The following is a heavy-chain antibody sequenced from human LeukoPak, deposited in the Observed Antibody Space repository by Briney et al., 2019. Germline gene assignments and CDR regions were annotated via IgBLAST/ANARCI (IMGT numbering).Heavy chain of an antibody. J-gene: IGHJ5*02. CDR3: ATLPSGYDSWFDP. CDR1: GFTFSSYE. CDR2: ISSSGSTI. D-gene: IGHD5-12*01. Sequence: GGSLRLSCAASGFTFSSYEMNWVRQAPGKGLEWVSYISSSGSTIYYADSEKGRFTISRDNAKNSLYLQMNSLRAEDTAVYYCATLPSGYDSWFDPWGQGTLVTVSS. V-gene: IGHV3-48*03.